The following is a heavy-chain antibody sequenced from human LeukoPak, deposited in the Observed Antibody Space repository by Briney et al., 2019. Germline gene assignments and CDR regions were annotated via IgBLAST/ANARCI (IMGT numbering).Heavy chain of an antibody. CDR3: ARGPYSSSWSYYFDY. D-gene: IGHD6-13*01. J-gene: IGHJ4*02. Sequence: ASVKVSCETSGYTFTGYYMHWVRQAPGHGLEWMGWINPNSGDTKYAQKFQGRVTMTRDTSISTGYMELSSLRSEDTAVYYCARGPYSSSWSYYFDYWGQGTLVTVSS. CDR2: INPNSGDT. CDR1: GYTFTGYY. V-gene: IGHV1-2*02.